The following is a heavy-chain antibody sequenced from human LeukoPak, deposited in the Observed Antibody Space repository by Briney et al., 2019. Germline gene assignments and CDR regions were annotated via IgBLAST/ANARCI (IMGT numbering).Heavy chain of an antibody. D-gene: IGHD3-10*01. CDR1: GYTFTSYG. CDR3: ARAGSRVLSGLVEY. V-gene: IGHV1-18*01. Sequence: GASVKVSCKASGYTFTSYGISWVRQAPGQGLEWMGWISAYNGNTNYAQKLQGRVTMTTDTSTSTAYMELRSLRSDDTAVYYCARAGSRVLSGLVEYWGQGTLVTVSS. J-gene: IGHJ4*02. CDR2: ISAYNGNT.